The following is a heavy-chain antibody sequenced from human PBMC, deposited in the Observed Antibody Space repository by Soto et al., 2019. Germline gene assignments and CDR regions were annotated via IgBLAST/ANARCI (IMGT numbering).Heavy chain of an antibody. CDR3: ARDWANSGYDVN. D-gene: IGHD5-12*01. Sequence: PSETLSLTCTLSGGSISGYYWSWIRQPPGKGLEWIGYVYYSGSTKYNPSLESRVTISVDMSNNQFSLMLTSVTAADTAVYYCARDWANSGYDVNWGQGTLVTVSS. CDR2: VYYSGST. CDR1: GGSISGYY. J-gene: IGHJ4*02. V-gene: IGHV4-59*01.